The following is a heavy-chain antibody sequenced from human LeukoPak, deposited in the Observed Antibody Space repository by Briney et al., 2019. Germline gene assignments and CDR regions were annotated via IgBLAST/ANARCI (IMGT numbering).Heavy chain of an antibody. J-gene: IGHJ6*03. D-gene: IGHD6-13*01. Sequence: ASVKVSCKASGGTFSSYAISWVRQAPGQRLEWMGGIIPIFGTANYAQKFQGRVTITTDESTSTAYMELSSLRSEDTAVYYCASRVSALSDDLPALLYYYYYMDVWGKGTSVTVSS. V-gene: IGHV1-69*05. CDR3: ASRVSALSDDLPALLYYYYYMDV. CDR1: GGTFSSYA. CDR2: IIPIFGTA.